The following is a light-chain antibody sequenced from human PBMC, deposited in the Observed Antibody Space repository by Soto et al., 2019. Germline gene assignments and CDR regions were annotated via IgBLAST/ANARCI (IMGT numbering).Light chain of an antibody. Sequence: EIVLTQSPATLSLSPGERATLSCRASQSVSSYLAWYQQKPGQAPRLLIYDASNKAPSIPARFSVSGYGPDFTHTISSLGPEGFAFYYCQLRRNWPPTIFGPETKVHIK. CDR2: DAS. V-gene: IGKV3-11*01. CDR1: QSVSSY. CDR3: QLRRNWPPTI. J-gene: IGKJ3*01.